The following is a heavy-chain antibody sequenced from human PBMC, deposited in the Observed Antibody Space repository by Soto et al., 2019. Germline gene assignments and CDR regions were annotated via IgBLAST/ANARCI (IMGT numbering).Heavy chain of an antibody. J-gene: IGHJ5*02. V-gene: IGHV1-2*04. CDR2: INPNSGGA. D-gene: IGHD3-10*01. Sequence: ASVKVSCKASGYTFTGYYMHWVRQAPGQGLEWMGWINPNSGGANYAQKFQGWVTMTRDTSISTAYMELSRLRSDDTAVYYCARDSAVRGPWRVRWFDPWGQGTLVTVSS. CDR3: ARDSAVRGPWRVRWFDP. CDR1: GYTFTGYY.